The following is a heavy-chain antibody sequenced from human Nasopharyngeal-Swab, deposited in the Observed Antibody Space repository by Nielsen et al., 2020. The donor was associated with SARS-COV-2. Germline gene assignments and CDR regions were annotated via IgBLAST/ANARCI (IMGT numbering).Heavy chain of an antibody. V-gene: IGHV4-39*07. Sequence: SETLSLTCTVSGGSISSSSYYWGWIRQPPGKGLEWIGSIYYSGSTNYNPSLKSRVTISVDTSKNQFSLKLSSVTAADTAVYYCARLVGATDYYYYGMDVWGQGTTVTVSS. CDR1: GGSISSSSYY. D-gene: IGHD1-26*01. J-gene: IGHJ6*02. CDR2: IYYSGST. CDR3: ARLVGATDYYYYGMDV.